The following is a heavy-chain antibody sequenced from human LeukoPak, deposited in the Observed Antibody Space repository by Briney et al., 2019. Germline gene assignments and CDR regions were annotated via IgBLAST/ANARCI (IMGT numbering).Heavy chain of an antibody. Sequence: VASVKVSCKASGYTFTSYYMHWVRQAPGQGLEWMGIINPSGGSTSYAQKFQGRVTMTRDTSTSTVYMELSSLRSEDTAVYYCARDSYGSGSYWFYYYYYMDVWGKGTTVTISS. CDR2: INPSGGST. CDR1: GYTFTSYY. J-gene: IGHJ6*03. D-gene: IGHD3-10*01. CDR3: ARDSYGSGSYWFYYYYYMDV. V-gene: IGHV1-46*01.